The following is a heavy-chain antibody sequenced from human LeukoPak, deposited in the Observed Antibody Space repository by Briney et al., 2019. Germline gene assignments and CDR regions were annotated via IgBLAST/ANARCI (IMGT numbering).Heavy chain of an antibody. D-gene: IGHD3-3*01. J-gene: IGHJ4*02. CDR1: GFTFSSYS. Sequence: GGSLRLSCAASGFTFSSYSMNWVRQAPGKGLEWVSSISSSSSYIYYADSVKGRFTISRDNAKNSLYLQMNNLRAEDTAVYYCARLYYDFWSGYYPFDYWGQGTLVTVSS. CDR2: ISSSSSYI. V-gene: IGHV3-21*01. CDR3: ARLYYDFWSGYYPFDY.